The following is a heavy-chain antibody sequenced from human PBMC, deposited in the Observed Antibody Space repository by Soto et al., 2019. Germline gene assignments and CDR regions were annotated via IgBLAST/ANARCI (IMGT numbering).Heavy chain of an antibody. D-gene: IGHD3-3*01. CDR1: GYTFSDYY. Sequence: RLSCAASGYTFSDYYMNWIRQAPGKGLEWISYIDTSGTKIYYADSVKGRFTITRDNAKNSLYLEMNSLRDEDTAVYYCASHYDMWSGYLSPVDYWGQGTLVTVSS. CDR2: IDTSGTKI. V-gene: IGHV3-11*01. J-gene: IGHJ4*02. CDR3: ASHYDMWSGYLSPVDY.